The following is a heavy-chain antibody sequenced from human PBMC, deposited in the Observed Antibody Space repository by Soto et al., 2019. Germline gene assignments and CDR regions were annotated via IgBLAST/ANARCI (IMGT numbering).Heavy chain of an antibody. V-gene: IGHV3-30*18. CDR2: ISYDGSNK. CDR1: GFTFSSYG. Sequence: QVQLVESGGGVVQPGRSLRLSCAASGFTFSSYGMHWVRQAPGKGLEWVAVISYDGSNKYYADSVKGRFTISRDNSKNTLYLQMNSLRAEDTAVYYCAKVGSLVPAAIWVYFDYWGQGTLVTVSS. D-gene: IGHD2-2*01. J-gene: IGHJ4*02. CDR3: AKVGSLVPAAIWVYFDY.